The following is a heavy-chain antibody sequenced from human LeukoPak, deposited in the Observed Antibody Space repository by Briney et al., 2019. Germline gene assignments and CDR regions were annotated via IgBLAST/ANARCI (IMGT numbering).Heavy chain of an antibody. Sequence: GRSLRLSCAASGFTFSSYAVHWVRQAPGKGLEWVAVISYDGSNKYYADSVKGRFTISRDNSKNTLYLQMNSLRAEDTAVYYCAKQGATAVAAGGDFDYWGQGTLVTVSS. J-gene: IGHJ4*02. CDR2: ISYDGSNK. CDR3: AKQGATAVAAGGDFDY. CDR1: GFTFSSYA. V-gene: IGHV3-30-3*02. D-gene: IGHD6-19*01.